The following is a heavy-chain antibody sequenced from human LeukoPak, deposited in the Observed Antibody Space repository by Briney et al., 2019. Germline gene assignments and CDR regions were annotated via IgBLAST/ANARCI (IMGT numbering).Heavy chain of an antibody. CDR3: ARDLYLVPAFDY. CDR1: GLTFSTSW. Sequence: GGSLRLSCAASGLTFSTSWMNWVRQAPGKGLEWVASINPDGSAKYYVDSVKGRFTISRDNVKNSLYLQMNSLRDEDTAVYYCARDLYLVPAFDYWGQGTLVTVSS. V-gene: IGHV3-7*01. D-gene: IGHD2-2*01. J-gene: IGHJ4*02. CDR2: INPDGSAK.